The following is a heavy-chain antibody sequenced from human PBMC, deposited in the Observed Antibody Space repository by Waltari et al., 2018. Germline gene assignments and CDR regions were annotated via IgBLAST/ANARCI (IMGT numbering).Heavy chain of an antibody. J-gene: IGHJ5*02. V-gene: IGHV1-69*02. CDR2: IIPILGIA. CDR3: ARGGVVQLGMEGWFDP. CDR1: GGTFSSYT. Sequence: QVQLVQSGAEVKKPGSSVKVSCKASGGTFSSYTISWVRQAPGQGLEWMGRIIPILGIANYAQKFQGRVTITADKSTSTVYMELSSLRSEDTAVYYCARGGVVQLGMEGWFDPWGQGTLVTVSS. D-gene: IGHD1-1*01.